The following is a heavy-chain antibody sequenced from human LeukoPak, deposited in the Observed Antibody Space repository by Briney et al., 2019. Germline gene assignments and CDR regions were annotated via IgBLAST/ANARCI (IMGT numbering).Heavy chain of an antibody. CDR3: ASNSGSYGGY. D-gene: IGHD1-26*01. CDR1: GFTFSSYA. CDR2: ISGSGGST. Sequence: PGGSLRLSCAASGFTFSSYAMSWVRQAPGKGLEWVSAISGSGGSTYYADSVKGRFTVSRDNSKNTLFMQINSLRAEDTAVYYCASNSGSYGGYWGQGTLVTVSS. V-gene: IGHV3-23*01. J-gene: IGHJ4*02.